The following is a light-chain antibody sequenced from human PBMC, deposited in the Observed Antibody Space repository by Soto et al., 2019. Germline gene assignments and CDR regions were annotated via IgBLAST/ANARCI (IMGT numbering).Light chain of an antibody. Sequence: DVRMTQSPSSLSASVGDRVTITCRASQNVRTYVKWYQHKPGEAPTLLIFDSSDLESGVQARFSGSGSGTDFTLTISRLQSEDFATYYCQQSFFIPRTFGQGTKVEI. CDR1: QNVRTY. V-gene: IGKV1-39*01. J-gene: IGKJ2*01. CDR2: DSS. CDR3: QQSFFIPRT.